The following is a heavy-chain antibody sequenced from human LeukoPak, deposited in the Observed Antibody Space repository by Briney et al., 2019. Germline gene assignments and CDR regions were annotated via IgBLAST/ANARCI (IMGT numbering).Heavy chain of an antibody. J-gene: IGHJ3*02. D-gene: IGHD3-3*01. V-gene: IGHV3-21*01. CDR1: GFTFSSYE. CDR3: ARDGAYDYDAFDI. Sequence: GGSLRLSCAASGFTFSSYEMNWVRQAPGKGLEWVSSISSSSSYIYYADSVKGRFTISRDNAKNSLYLQMNSLRAEDTAVYYCARDGAYDYDAFDIWGQGTMVTVSS. CDR2: ISSSSSYI.